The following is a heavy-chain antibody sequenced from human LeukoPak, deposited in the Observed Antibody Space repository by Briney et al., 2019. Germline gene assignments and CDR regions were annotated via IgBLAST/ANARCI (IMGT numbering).Heavy chain of an antibody. CDR3: ARGQYYDFWSGPLDY. CDR2: INHSGST. D-gene: IGHD3-3*01. V-gene: IGHV4-34*01. Sequence: SETLSLTCAVYGGSFSGYYWSWIRQPPGKGLEWIGEINHSGSTNHNPSLKSRVTISVDTSKNQFSLKLSSVTAADTAVYYCARGQYYDFWSGPLDYWGQGTLVTVSS. CDR1: GGSFSGYY. J-gene: IGHJ4*02.